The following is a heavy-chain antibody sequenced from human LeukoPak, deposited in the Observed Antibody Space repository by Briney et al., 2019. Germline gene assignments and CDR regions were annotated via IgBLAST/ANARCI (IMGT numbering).Heavy chain of an antibody. CDR2: ISYDGSNK. CDR1: GFTFSSYG. V-gene: IGHV3-30*18. D-gene: IGHD3-10*01. Sequence: GGSLRLSCAASGFTFSSYGMHWVRQAPGKGLEWVAVISYDGSNKYYADSVKGRFTISRDNSKNTLYLQMNSLRAEDTAVYYCAKEMHGSGSQTLDYWGQGTLVTASS. CDR3: AKEMHGSGSQTLDY. J-gene: IGHJ4*02.